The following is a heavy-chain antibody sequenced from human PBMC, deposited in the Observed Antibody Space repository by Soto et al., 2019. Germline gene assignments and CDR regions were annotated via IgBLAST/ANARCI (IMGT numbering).Heavy chain of an antibody. CDR1: GVSITSTSYY. Sequence: SETLSLTCSVYGVSITSTSYYWGWVRQPPGKGLEWIGSIHYGGATYYSPSLKSRVTISADASTNTLSLKLTSVTATDTAVYYCARLPSRHLVDYWGQGTLVTVSS. D-gene: IGHD3-3*02. J-gene: IGHJ4*02. V-gene: IGHV4-39*01. CDR2: IHYGGAT. CDR3: ARLPSRHLVDY.